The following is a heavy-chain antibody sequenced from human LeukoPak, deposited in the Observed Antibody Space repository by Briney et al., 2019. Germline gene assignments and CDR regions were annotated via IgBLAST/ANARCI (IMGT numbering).Heavy chain of an antibody. CDR1: GFTFDDYA. CDR3: AKIAAAGPLFDC. V-gene: IGHV3-9*01. CDR2: ISWNSGSI. Sequence: GGSLRLSCAASGFTFDDYAMHWVRQAPGKGLEWVSGISWNSGSIGYADSVKGRFTISRDNAKNSLYLLMNSLRAEDTALYYCAKIAAAGPLFDCWGQGTLVTVSS. D-gene: IGHD6-13*01. J-gene: IGHJ4*02.